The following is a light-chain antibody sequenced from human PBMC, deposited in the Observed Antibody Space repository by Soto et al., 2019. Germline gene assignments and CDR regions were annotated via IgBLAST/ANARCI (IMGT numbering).Light chain of an antibody. Sequence: EIVLTQSPGTLSLSPGERATLSCRASQSVSSSYLGWYQQKPGQAPRLLIYGASSRATGIPDRFSGSGSGTDFTLTISGLQSEDFAVYYCQQGHNWPLTFGQGTRLEI. CDR1: QSVSSSY. CDR3: QQGHNWPLT. V-gene: IGKV3D-20*02. J-gene: IGKJ2*01. CDR2: GAS.